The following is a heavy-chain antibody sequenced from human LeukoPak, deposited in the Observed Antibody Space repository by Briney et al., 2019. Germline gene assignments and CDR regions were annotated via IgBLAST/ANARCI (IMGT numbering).Heavy chain of an antibody. V-gene: IGHV4-30-4*01. Sequence: SQTLSLTCTVSGGSISSGDYYWSWIRQPPGKGLEWIGYIYYSGSTYYSPSLKSRVTISVDTSKTQFSLKLRSVTAADTAVYYCARNLIDYYDSSGYLEAWGQGTLVTVSS. CDR2: IYYSGST. CDR3: ARNLIDYYDSSGYLEA. J-gene: IGHJ5*02. D-gene: IGHD3-22*01. CDR1: GGSISSGDYY.